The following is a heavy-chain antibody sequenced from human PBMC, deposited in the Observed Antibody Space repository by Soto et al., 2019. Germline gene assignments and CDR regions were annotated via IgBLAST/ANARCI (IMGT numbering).Heavy chain of an antibody. D-gene: IGHD2-2*02. Sequence: SETLSLTCAVSGGSISSGGYSCNWIRQPPGKGLEGIGYIYHSGSTYYNPSLKSRVTISVDTSKNQFSLKLSSVTAADTAVYYCASVTRTCISTSCYRYYYGMDVWGQGTTVTVSS. CDR2: IYHSGST. V-gene: IGHV4-30-2*02. CDR1: GGSISSGGYS. J-gene: IGHJ6*02. CDR3: ASVTRTCISTSCYRYYYGMDV.